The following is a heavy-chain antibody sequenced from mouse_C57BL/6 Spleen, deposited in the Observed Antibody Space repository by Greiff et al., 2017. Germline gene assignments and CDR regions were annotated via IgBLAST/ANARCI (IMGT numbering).Heavy chain of an antibody. CDR2: IDPSDSST. Sequence: QVQLQQPGAELVKPGASVKLSCKASGYTFTSYWMQWVKQRPGQGLEWIGEIDPSDSSTNYNQKFKGKATLTVDTSSSTAYMQLSSLTSEDSAVYYCAKSSYDYFDYWGQGTSLTVSS. CDR3: AKSSYDYFDY. CDR1: GYTFTSYW. D-gene: IGHD1-1*01. J-gene: IGHJ2*02. V-gene: IGHV1-50*01.